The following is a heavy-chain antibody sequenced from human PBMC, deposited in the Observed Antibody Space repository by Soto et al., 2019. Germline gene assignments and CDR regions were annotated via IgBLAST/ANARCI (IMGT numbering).Heavy chain of an antibody. Sequence: ASVKVSCKASGYTFTGYYMHWVRQAPGQGLEWMGWINPNSGGTNYAQKFQGWVTMTRDKSISTAYMELSRLRSDYTAVCYCARMYYYDSSGYLIGDYYYGMDVWGQGTTVTVSS. J-gene: IGHJ6*02. CDR2: INPNSGGT. CDR3: ARMYYYDSSGYLIGDYYYGMDV. CDR1: GYTFTGYY. D-gene: IGHD3-22*01. V-gene: IGHV1-2*04.